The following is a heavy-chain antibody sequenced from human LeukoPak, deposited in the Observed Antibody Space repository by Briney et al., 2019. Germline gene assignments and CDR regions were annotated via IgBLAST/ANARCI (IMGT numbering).Heavy chain of an antibody. V-gene: IGHV3-30*18. J-gene: IGHJ6*02. CDR1: GFTFSSYG. Sequence: PGRSLRLSCAASGFTFSSYGMHWVRQAPGKGLEWVAYIGYDGSNKYYADSMKGRFTISRDSPKNTLYLEMNSLRAEDTAVYYCVKGGDYGSGSYYNVYFYGMDVWGQGTTVIVSS. CDR3: VKGGDYGSGSYYNVYFYGMDV. D-gene: IGHD3-10*01. CDR2: IGYDGSNK.